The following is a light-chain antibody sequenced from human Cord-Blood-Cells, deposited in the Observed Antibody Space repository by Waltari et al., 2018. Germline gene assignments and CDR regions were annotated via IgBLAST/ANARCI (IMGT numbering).Light chain of an antibody. CDR1: SSDVGGYNY. J-gene: IGLJ1*01. CDR3: CSYAGSYTYV. Sequence: QSALTQPRSVSGSPGQSVTIPCTVTSSDVGGYNYVPWYQQHPGKAPKLMIYDVSKRPSGVPDRFSGSKSGNTASLTISGLQAEDEADYYCCSYAGSYTYVFGTGTKVTVL. CDR2: DVS. V-gene: IGLV2-11*01.